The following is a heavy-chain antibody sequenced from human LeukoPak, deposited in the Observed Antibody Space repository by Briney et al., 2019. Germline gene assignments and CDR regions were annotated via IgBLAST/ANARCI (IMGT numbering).Heavy chain of an antibody. D-gene: IGHD2-15*01. V-gene: IGHV4-39*07. CDR2: IYYSGST. Sequence: PSETLSLTCTVSGGSISSSSYYWGWIRQPPGKGLEWIGSIYYSGSTYYNPSLKSRVTISVDTSKNQFSLKLSSVTAADTAVYYCAGGLQYCSGGSCYPDFDYWGQGTLVTVSS. CDR3: AGGLQYCSGGSCYPDFDY. CDR1: GGSISSSSYY. J-gene: IGHJ4*02.